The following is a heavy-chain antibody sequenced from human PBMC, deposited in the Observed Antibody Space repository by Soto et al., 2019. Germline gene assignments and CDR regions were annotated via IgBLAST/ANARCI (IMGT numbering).Heavy chain of an antibody. V-gene: IGHV3-9*01. CDR2: ISWNSGYI. J-gene: IGHJ6*02. CDR3: ATDYFERRAYYYGMDV. Sequence: LRLSCVASGFTFEDYAMHWVRQAPGKGLEWVSGISWNSGYIGYADSVKGRFTISRDNAKKSLYLQMNSLRAEDTALYYCATDYFERRAYYYGMDVWGQGTKVTVSS. CDR1: GFTFEDYA. D-gene: IGHD3-9*01.